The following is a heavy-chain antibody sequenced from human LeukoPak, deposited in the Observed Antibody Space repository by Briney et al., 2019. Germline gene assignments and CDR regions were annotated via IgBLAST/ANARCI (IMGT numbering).Heavy chain of an antibody. CDR1: GYTFTSYD. CDR2: FDPEDGET. V-gene: IGHV1-24*01. CDR3: ARDRGSGWYIGFQGDNWFDP. Sequence: ASVKVSCKASGYTFTSYDINWVRQATGQGLEWMGGFDPEDGETIYAQRFQGRVTMTEDTSTDTAYMELSSLRSEDTAVYYCARDRGSGWYIGFQGDNWFDPWGQGTLVTVSS. J-gene: IGHJ5*02. D-gene: IGHD6-19*01.